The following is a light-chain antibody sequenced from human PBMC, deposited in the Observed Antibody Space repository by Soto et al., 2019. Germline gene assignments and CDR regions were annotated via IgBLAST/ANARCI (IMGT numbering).Light chain of an antibody. V-gene: IGKV1-39*01. CDR3: LQTYNLPRT. Sequence: DIQMTQSPSSLSASVGDRVTITCRASLNIGDSLSWFQQKAGKPPTQLISGASALQSGVPVRFSGSASGADFTLTIRNMGREDFATGYGLQTYNLPRTCGQGTEVEFK. CDR1: LNIGDS. CDR2: GAS. J-gene: IGKJ1*01.